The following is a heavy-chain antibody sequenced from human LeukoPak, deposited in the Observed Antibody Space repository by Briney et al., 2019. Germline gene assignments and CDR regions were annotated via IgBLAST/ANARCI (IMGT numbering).Heavy chain of an antibody. Sequence: GGSLRLSCAASGFTFSSYAMNWVRQAPGKGLEWVAGISSGDRTFHAESVKGRFTISRDKSKDTLYLQMNSLRAEDTAVYYCAKDAAASPYFHWFDNWGQGTQVIVSS. CDR3: AKDAAASPYFHWFDN. CDR2: ISSGDRT. J-gene: IGHJ4*02. D-gene: IGHD3-9*01. V-gene: IGHV3-23*01. CDR1: GFTFSSYA.